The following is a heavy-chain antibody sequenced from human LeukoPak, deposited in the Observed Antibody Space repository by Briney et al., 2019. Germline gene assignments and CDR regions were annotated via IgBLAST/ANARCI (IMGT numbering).Heavy chain of an antibody. J-gene: IGHJ4*02. CDR1: GFTFSTYA. V-gene: IGHV3-23*01. CDR2: ISAGGGTT. CDR3: AKDRDEGSNTRAKGFDS. Sequence: GGSLRLSCAASGFTFSTYAMSWVRQAPGKGLEWVSGISAGGGTTYYAESVKGRFTISRDNSKNTLYLEVSCLRAGDTAVYYCAKDRDEGSNTRAKGFDSWGQGTLVIVSS. D-gene: IGHD1-26*01.